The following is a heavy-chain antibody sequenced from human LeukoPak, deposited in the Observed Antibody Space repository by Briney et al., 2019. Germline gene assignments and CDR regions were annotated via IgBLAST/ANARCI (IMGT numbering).Heavy chain of an antibody. Sequence: GRSLRLSCAASGFTFSSYAMHWVRQAPGKGLEWVAVISYDGSNKYYADSVKGRFTISRDNSKNTLYLQMNSLRAEDTAVYYCARDKGIYYDSSAYGVPNYWGQGTLVTVPS. CDR2: ISYDGSNK. J-gene: IGHJ4*02. D-gene: IGHD3-22*01. V-gene: IGHV3-30*01. CDR3: ARDKGIYYDSSAYGVPNY. CDR1: GFTFSSYA.